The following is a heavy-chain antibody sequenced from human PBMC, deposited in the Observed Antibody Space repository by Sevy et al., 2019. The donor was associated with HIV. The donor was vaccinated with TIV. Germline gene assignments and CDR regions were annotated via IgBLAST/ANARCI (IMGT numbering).Heavy chain of an antibody. CDR2: TYYRSKWFN. D-gene: IGHD3-16*01. V-gene: IGHV6-1*01. J-gene: IGHJ3*02. Sequence: SQTLSLTCAISGDSVSSNSAVWNWIRQSPSRGLEWLGRTYYRSKWFNDYTVSVKSRITINPDTSKNQFSLQLNSVTPEDTAMYYCASKDDSVGSFDIWGQGTMVTVSS. CDR1: GDSVSSNSAV. CDR3: ASKDDSVGSFDI.